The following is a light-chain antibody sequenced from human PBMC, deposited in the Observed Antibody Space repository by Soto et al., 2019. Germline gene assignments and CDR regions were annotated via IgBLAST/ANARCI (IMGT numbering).Light chain of an antibody. CDR3: HQYNYYRPT. J-gene: IGKJ1*01. V-gene: IGKV1-5*03. CDR2: KAS. Sequence: DVQLTHSPSTLSASVGDRATITCRASQTISSWLAWYQQKPGKAHKLLIYKASTLKSGVPSRFSGSGSGTEFTLTISSLQPDEFATYYCHQYNYYRPTFGKGTKVDIK. CDR1: QTISSW.